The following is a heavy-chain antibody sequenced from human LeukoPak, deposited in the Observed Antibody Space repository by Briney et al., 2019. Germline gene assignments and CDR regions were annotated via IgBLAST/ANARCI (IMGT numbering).Heavy chain of an antibody. CDR1: GFTFSSYW. J-gene: IGHJ4*02. V-gene: IGHV3-74*01. Sequence: QPGGSLRLSCAASGFTFSSYWMHWVRQAPGQGLVWVSRVSSDGISTFYADSVKGRFTISRDNAKNTLYLQMNSLRAEDTAVYYCARADGSGWLTYWGQGTLVTVSS. CDR2: VSSDGIST. CDR3: ARADGSGWLTY. D-gene: IGHD6-19*01.